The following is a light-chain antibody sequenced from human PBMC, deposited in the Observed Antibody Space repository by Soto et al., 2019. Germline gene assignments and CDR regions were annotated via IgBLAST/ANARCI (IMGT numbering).Light chain of an antibody. V-gene: IGKV3-15*01. Sequence: EVVLTQSPATLSVSPGDRATLSCRASQSVSRNLAWYQQKPGQAPRLLIYGASTRATGVPARFSGSGSATEFTLSISSLQSEDVAIYYCQQYGDWAPETFGQGTKLEI. CDR3: QQYGDWAPET. J-gene: IGKJ2*01. CDR1: QSVSRN. CDR2: GAS.